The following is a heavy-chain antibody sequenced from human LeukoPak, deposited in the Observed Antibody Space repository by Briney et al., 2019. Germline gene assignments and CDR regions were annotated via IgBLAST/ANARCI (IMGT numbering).Heavy chain of an antibody. V-gene: IGHV4-39*07. CDR2: IYYSGST. CDR3: ARGLGYSYGYQGLNWFDP. Sequence: SETLSLTCTVSGGSISSRNSYWGWIRQPPGKGLEWIGSIYYSGSTYYNPSLKSRVTISVDTSKNQFSLKLSSVTAADTAVYYCARGLGYSYGYQGLNWFDPWGQGTLVTVSS. J-gene: IGHJ5*02. D-gene: IGHD5-18*01. CDR1: GGSISSRNSY.